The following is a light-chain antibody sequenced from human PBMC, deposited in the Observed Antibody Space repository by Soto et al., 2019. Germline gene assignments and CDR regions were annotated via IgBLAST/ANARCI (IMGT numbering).Light chain of an antibody. Sequence: QSALTQPASVSGSPGQSISISSTGTSSDIGGYNFVSWYQQHPGKAPKLMFYDVTNRPSGVSNRFSGSKSGNTASLTISGLQAEDEAVYYCSSYTSTNTVVFGGGTKLTVL. CDR1: SSDIGGYNF. V-gene: IGLV2-14*03. J-gene: IGLJ2*01. CDR3: SSYTSTNTVV. CDR2: DVT.